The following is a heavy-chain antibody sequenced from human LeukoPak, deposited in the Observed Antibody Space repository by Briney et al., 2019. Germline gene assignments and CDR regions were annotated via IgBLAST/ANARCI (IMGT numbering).Heavy chain of an antibody. CDR1: GFTVSSNY. Sequence: GGSLRLSCAVSGFTVSSNYMSWVRQAPGKGLEWVSAISGSGGSTYYADSVKGRFTISRDNSKNTLYLQMNSLRAEDTAVYYCAKDKPRYCSGGSCLYYFDYWGQGTLVTVSS. CDR3: AKDKPRYCSGGSCLYYFDY. V-gene: IGHV3-23*01. CDR2: ISGSGGST. J-gene: IGHJ4*02. D-gene: IGHD2-15*01.